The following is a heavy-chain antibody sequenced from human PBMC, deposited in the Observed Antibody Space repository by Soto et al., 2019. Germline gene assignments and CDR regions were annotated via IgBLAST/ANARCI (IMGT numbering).Heavy chain of an antibody. CDR2: IKQDGSEK. J-gene: IGHJ4*02. CDR3: ARRNIRTEQTAESTDY. V-gene: IGHV3-7*01. CDR1: GFTFSSYW. D-gene: IGHD6-25*01. Sequence: GGSLRLSCAASGFTFSSYWMSWVRQAPGKGLEWVANIKQDGSEKYDVDSVKGRFTISRDNAKNSLYLQMNSLRAEDTAVYYCARRNIRTEQTAESTDYWGQGTLVTVSS.